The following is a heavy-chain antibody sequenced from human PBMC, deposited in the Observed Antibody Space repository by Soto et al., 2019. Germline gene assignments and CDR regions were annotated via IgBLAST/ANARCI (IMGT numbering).Heavy chain of an antibody. V-gene: IGHV3-30*18. CDR3: AKETGPQGGFDY. D-gene: IGHD3-9*01. Sequence: PGGSLRLSCAVSGSTFSNYAMHWVRQAPGKGLEWVAVISKDGSNKYYGDFVKGRFTISRDSSKNTLYLQMNSLREEDTAVYYCAKETGPQGGFDYWGQGTLVTVSS. CDR2: ISKDGSNK. CDR1: GSTFSNYA. J-gene: IGHJ4*02.